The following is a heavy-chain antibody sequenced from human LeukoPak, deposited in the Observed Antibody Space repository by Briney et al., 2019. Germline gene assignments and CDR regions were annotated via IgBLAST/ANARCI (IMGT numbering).Heavy chain of an antibody. CDR2: ISWNSGSI. CDR1: GFTFYDYA. CDR3: AELGITMIGGV. V-gene: IGHV3-9*01. J-gene: IGHJ6*04. Sequence: GGSLRLSCAASGFTFYDYAMHWVGHAPGKGLEWVSVISWNSGSIGYADSVKGRFTISRDNAKNSLYLQMNSLRAEDTAVYYCAELGITMIGGVWGKGTPVTISS. D-gene: IGHD3-10*02.